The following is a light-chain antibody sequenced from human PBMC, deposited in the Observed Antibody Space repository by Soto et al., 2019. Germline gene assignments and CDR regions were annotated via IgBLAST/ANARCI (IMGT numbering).Light chain of an antibody. CDR2: DVS. CDR3: CSYAGGNNFV. CDR1: SSDVGAYNY. Sequence: QSALTQPPSASGSPGQAVTISCTGTSSDVGAYNYVSWYRQHPGKAPKLMIYDVSKRPSGVPNRFSGSKSGNTASLTVSGLQAEDEADYYCCSYAGGNNFVFGTGTKLTVL. V-gene: IGLV2-8*01. J-gene: IGLJ1*01.